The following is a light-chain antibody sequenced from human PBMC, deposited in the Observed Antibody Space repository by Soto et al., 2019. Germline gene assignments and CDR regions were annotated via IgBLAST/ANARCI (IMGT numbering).Light chain of an antibody. CDR1: QSVSRSY. Sequence: EIVLTQSPGTLSLSPGERATLSCRASQSVSRSYLAWYQQKPGQAPRLLIYDTSSRATGIPDRFSGSGSGIDFSLTISRLEPEDFAVYYCQQYDSSPPYTFGLGTKLEIK. J-gene: IGKJ2*01. CDR2: DTS. CDR3: QQYDSSPPYT. V-gene: IGKV3-20*01.